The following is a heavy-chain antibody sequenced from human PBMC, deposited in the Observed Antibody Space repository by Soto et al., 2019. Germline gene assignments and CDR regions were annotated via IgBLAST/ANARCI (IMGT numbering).Heavy chain of an antibody. Sequence: QVQLQESGPGLVKPSQTLSLTCTVSGGSISSGGYYWSWIRQHPGKGLEWIGYIYYSGSTYYNPSLNIRVTISVDTSKNQFSLKLSSVTAADTAVYYCARSGYSYGPNPLLYWGQGTLVTVSS. CDR1: GGSISSGGYY. J-gene: IGHJ4*02. D-gene: IGHD5-18*01. CDR3: ARSGYSYGPNPLLY. CDR2: IYYSGST. V-gene: IGHV4-31*03.